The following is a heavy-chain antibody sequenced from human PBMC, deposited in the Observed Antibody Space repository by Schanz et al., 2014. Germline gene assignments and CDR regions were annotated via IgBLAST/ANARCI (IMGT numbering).Heavy chain of an antibody. D-gene: IGHD2-8*02. Sequence: EVQLLESGGGLVQPGGSLRLSCLASGFAFSSYGMNWLRQAPGKGLEWVSYISSSSSTRYYADSVKGRFTISRDNSKNTLYLQMNSLRAEDTAVYYCAKTLFPGGTQTFGNWGRGTLVTVSS. CDR1: GFAFSSYG. V-gene: IGHV3-48*01. CDR2: ISSSSSTR. J-gene: IGHJ4*02. CDR3: AKTLFPGGTQTFGN.